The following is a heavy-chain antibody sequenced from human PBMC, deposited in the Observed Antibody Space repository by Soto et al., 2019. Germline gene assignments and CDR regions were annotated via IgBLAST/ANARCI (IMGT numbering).Heavy chain of an antibody. CDR1: GGSFNSGDYH. CDR3: AVSSGCPNYFFDA. V-gene: IGHV4-30-4*01. CDR2: IYYSGGT. J-gene: IGHJ4*02. Sequence: SETLSLTCTVSGGSFNSGDYHWNWIRQSPEKGLEWIGYIYYSGGTYYNPSLKSRLLISVDPSKNQFSLTLSSVTAADTAVYYFAVSSGCPNYFFDAWGPGTLVTVSS. D-gene: IGHD3-22*01.